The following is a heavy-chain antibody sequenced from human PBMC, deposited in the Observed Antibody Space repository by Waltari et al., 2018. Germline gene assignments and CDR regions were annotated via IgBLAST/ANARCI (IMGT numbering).Heavy chain of an antibody. Sequence: QVQLQESGPGLVKPSETLSLTCAVSGGSISSNYWSWIRQSPGKGLEWIGYIYGGSGSTSYNPSLKSRVTISTDMSKNQFSLKLNSVTAADTAVYYCARYCSGGVCYAASLDVWGRGVLVTVSS. V-gene: IGHV4-59*12. CDR3: ARYCSGGVCYAASLDV. J-gene: IGHJ4*02. D-gene: IGHD2-15*01. CDR1: GGSISSNY. CDR2: IYGGSGST.